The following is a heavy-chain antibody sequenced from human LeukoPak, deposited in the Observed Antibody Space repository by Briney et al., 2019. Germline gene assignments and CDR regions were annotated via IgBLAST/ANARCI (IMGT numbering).Heavy chain of an antibody. CDR2: IYYSGSN. Sequence: SETLSLTCTVSGVTISSSSYNWGGVRQAQGKGREWIGSIYYSGSNYYNPSLKRLVTISVDPSKNQFSLMLSSVTAANTAVYYCAASGWRWLQFIFDYWGQGTLVTVSS. J-gene: IGHJ4*02. D-gene: IGHD5-24*01. CDR3: AASGWRWLQFIFDY. V-gene: IGHV4-39*07. CDR1: GVTISSSSYN.